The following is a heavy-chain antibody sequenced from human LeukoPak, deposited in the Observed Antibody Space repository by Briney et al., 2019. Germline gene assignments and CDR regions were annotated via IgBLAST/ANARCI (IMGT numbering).Heavy chain of an antibody. D-gene: IGHD2-21*02. V-gene: IGHV4-59*08. CDR2: IHYSGAT. CDR3: ATLRGASTAVFDS. CDR1: GGSINYDY. J-gene: IGHJ4*02. Sequence: PSETLSLTCTVSGGSINYDYWSWIRQSPGKRLEWIGYIHYSGATNYSPSLNSRVTISVDTSKNQFSLKLSSVTAADTALYYCATLRGASTAVFDSWGQGALVTVSS.